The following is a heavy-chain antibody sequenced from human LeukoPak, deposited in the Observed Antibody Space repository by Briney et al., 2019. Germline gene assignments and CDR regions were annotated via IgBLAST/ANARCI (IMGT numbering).Heavy chain of an antibody. D-gene: IGHD1-26*01. J-gene: IGHJ4*02. CDR1: GYTFTSYD. CDR3: AISEWYSGRSGLVDY. V-gene: IGHV1-18*01. Sequence: ASVKVSCKASGYTFTSYDINWVRQATGQGLEWMGWISAYNGNTNYAQKLQGRVTMTTDTSTSTAYMELRSLRSDDTAVYYCAISEWYSGRSGLVDYWGQGTLVTVSS. CDR2: ISAYNGNT.